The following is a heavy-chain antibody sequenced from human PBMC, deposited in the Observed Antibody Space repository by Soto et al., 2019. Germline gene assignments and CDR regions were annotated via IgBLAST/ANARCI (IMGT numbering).Heavy chain of an antibody. J-gene: IGHJ4*02. CDR3: EKEGGRARGYNYGNTYFDY. D-gene: IGHD5-12*01. V-gene: IGHV3-23*01. CDR1: GFTFGFNA. CDR2: ISAVGVST. Sequence: GALRLSCAATGFTFGFNALSWVRQAPGKGLEWVSSISAVGVSTNYADSVRGRFTISRDNSKNTLYLQMNSLSAEDAAVYYCEKEGGRARGYNYGNTYFDYWGQGTRVTVSS.